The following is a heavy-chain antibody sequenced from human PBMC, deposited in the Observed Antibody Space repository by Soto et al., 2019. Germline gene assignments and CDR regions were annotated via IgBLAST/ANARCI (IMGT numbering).Heavy chain of an antibody. CDR1: GFTFSNNY. CDR2: IYSGGST. CDR3: AAYSHKGY. Sequence: EEQLVESGGDLVQPGGSLRLSCAASGFTFSNNYMSWVRQAPGKGLEWVSLIYSGGSTYYADSVKGRFTISRDSSKNTLYLQMKSLRAKDTAMYYCAAYSHKGYWGQGTLVTVSS. D-gene: IGHD3-16*01. J-gene: IGHJ4*02. V-gene: IGHV3-66*01.